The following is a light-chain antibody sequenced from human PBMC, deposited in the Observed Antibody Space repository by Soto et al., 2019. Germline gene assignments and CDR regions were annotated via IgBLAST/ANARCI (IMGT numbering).Light chain of an antibody. V-gene: IGLV1-40*01. CDR3: QSYDSSLSGSAV. Sequence: QAVVTQPPSVSGAPGQRVTISCTGSSSNIGAGSDVHWYQQLPGTAPKLLIYGNSNRPSGVPDRFSGSKSGTSASLAITGLQAEDAADYYCQSYDSSLSGSAVFGGGTQLTVL. CDR2: GNS. CDR1: SSNIGAGSD. J-gene: IGLJ7*01.